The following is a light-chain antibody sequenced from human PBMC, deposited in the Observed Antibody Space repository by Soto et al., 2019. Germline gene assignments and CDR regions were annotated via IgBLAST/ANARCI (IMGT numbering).Light chain of an antibody. V-gene: IGKV3-20*01. Sequence: LTGFQGNLALSSGRGATLSSGAGETVSSTFLASHHQRPGQTPRLLIYGASSRAAGSPAGFSASVSGTDFALIISRLDPQQSAVYSGQYYDPSSGVAATFGQGTKVDIK. J-gene: IGKJ1*01. CDR2: GAS. CDR1: ETVSSTF. CDR3: QYYDPSSGVAAT.